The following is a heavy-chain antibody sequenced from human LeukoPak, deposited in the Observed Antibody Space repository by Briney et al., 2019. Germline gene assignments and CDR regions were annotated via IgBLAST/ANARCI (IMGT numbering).Heavy chain of an antibody. J-gene: IGHJ4*02. CDR2: IKQDGNEK. CDR3: AKLARYSYVGVYYFDY. CDR1: GFRFNTYW. Sequence: GGSLRLSCAASGFRFNTYWMSWVRQAPGKGLEWVANIKQDGNEKYYADSVKGRFTISRDNSQSTLFLQMNSLRAEDTAVYYCAKLARYSYVGVYYFDYWGQGTLVTVSS. D-gene: IGHD5-18*01. V-gene: IGHV3-7*03.